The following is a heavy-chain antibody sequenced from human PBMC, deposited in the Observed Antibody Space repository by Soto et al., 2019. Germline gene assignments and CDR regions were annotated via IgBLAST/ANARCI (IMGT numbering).Heavy chain of an antibody. J-gene: IGHJ4*02. CDR3: ARHIHNQAFEYYFDS. V-gene: IGHV4-39*01. CDR1: GGSITSSGSG. D-gene: IGHD1-1*01. Sequence: QLQLQESGPGLVKPSETLSLTCNASGGSITSSGSGWGWIRQSPGKGLEWIGTIDYSGNIYYIPSPKSRMTISVDTSKNQISLNLSSVTAADTAVYYCARHIHNQAFEYYFDSWGQATLVTVSS. CDR2: IDYSGNI.